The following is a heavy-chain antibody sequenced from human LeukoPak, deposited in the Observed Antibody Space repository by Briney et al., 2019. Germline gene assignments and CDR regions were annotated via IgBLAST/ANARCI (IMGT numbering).Heavy chain of an antibody. J-gene: IGHJ4*02. Sequence: GGSLRLSCAVSGYTLSNYSMNWVRQAPGKGLEWVSYISYSGSTIYYADSVKGRFTISRDNGKNSLNLQMNSLRAEDTAVYYCASAGNSGYWGQGTLVTVSS. CDR1: GYTLSNYS. V-gene: IGHV3-48*01. CDR2: ISYSGSTI. D-gene: IGHD5-12*01. CDR3: ASAGNSGY.